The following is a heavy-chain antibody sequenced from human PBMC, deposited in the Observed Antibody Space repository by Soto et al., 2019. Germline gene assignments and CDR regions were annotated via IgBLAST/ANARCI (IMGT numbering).Heavy chain of an antibody. J-gene: IGHJ6*02. V-gene: IGHV6-1*01. CDR3: ARAGAERAGDYYYYYGMDV. Sequence: SQTLSLTCAISGDSVSSNSAAWNWIRQSPSRGLEWLGRTYYRSKWYNDYAVSVKSRITINPDTSKNQFSLQLNSVTPEDTAVYYCARAGAERAGDYYYYYGMDVWGQGTTVTVS. CDR2: TYYRSKWYN. D-gene: IGHD6-19*01. CDR1: GDSVSSNSAA.